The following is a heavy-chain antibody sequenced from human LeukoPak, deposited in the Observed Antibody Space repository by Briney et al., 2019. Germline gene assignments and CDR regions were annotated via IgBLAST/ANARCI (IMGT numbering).Heavy chain of an antibody. CDR2: ISATTTTI. J-gene: IGHJ4*02. V-gene: IGHV3-48*04. Sequence: PGGSLRLSCAASAFTFSSYNMNWVRQAPGKGLEWVSFISATTTTIYYADSVKGRFTISRDNAKNSLYLQMNSLRAEDTAVYYCAIPPGGYYFNWGQGTLVTVSS. D-gene: IGHD3-10*01. CDR1: AFTFSSYN. CDR3: AIPPGGYYFN.